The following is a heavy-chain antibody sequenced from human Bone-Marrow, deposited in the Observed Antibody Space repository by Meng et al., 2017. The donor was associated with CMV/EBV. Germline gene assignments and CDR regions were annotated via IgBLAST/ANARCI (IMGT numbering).Heavy chain of an antibody. CDR1: GFTFSSYE. CDR2: ISSGGSAI. V-gene: IGHV3-48*03. J-gene: IGHJ6*02. CDR3: AKDGIIVVVPAFYYYGMDD. D-gene: IGHD2-2*01. Sequence: GESLKISCAASGFTFSSYEMNWVRQAPGKGLEWVAYISSGGSAIYYADSVKGRFTISRDNAKNSLYLQMNSLRAEETAVYYGAKDGIIVVVPAFYYYGMDDWGQGTSVTVSS.